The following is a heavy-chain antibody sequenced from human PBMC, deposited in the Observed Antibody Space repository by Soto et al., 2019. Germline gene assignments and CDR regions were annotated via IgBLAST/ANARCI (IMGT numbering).Heavy chain of an antibody. CDR3: ARGSVEMAPVDWFDP. Sequence: QVQLVQSGAEVKKPGSSVKVSCKASGGTFRTYDISWVRQAPGHGLEWMGGNIPVSLTPMYAQNFRGRISITADESTNTVYMELSSLRSEDTAVYYCARGSVEMAPVDWFDPWGQGTLLTVSS. J-gene: IGHJ5*02. D-gene: IGHD2-15*01. CDR2: NIPVSLTP. V-gene: IGHV1-69*12. CDR1: GGTFRTYD.